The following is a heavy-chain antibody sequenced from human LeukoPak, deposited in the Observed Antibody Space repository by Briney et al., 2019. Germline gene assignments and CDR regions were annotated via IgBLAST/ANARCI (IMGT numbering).Heavy chain of an antibody. J-gene: IGHJ4*02. CDR1: GGSISSYY. V-gene: IGHV4-59*08. D-gene: IGHD2-15*01. CDR3: ARSYCSGGSCYSTPPKFDY. Sequence: PSETLSLTCTVSGGSISSYYWSWIRQPPGKGLEWIGYIYYSGSTNYNPSLKSRVTISVDTSKNQFSLKLSSVTAADTAVYYCARSYCSGGSCYSTPPKFDYWGQGTLVTVSS. CDR2: IYYSGST.